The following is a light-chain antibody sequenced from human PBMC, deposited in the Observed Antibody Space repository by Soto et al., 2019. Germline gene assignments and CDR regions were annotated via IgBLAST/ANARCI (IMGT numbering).Light chain of an antibody. CDR3: QKYDRAPLA. CDR2: AAS. J-gene: IGKJ4*01. V-gene: IGKV1-27*01. CDR1: HDINIY. Sequence: DVQMTQSPSSLSASVGDRVTITCRAGHDINIYLAWYQQKPGKAPELLIDAASILQTGIPSRFRGSASGTDFTLTISSLQPEDVATYYCQKYDRAPLAFGGGTKVEIK.